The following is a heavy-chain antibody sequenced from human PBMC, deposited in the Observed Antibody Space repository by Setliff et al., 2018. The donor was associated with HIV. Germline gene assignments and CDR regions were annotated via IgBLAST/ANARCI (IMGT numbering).Heavy chain of an antibody. J-gene: IGHJ3*02. CDR1: GASISSYY. CDR3: ARAFQHFEYAFDI. CDR2: IYHFGNT. D-gene: IGHD3-9*01. V-gene: IGHV4-59*01. Sequence: SETLSLTCTVSGASISSYYWTWIRQPPGKGLEYIGYIYHFGNTNYNPSLKSRVTISVDRSKNLFSLKLSSVTAADTAVYYCARAFQHFEYAFDIWGQGTMVTVSS.